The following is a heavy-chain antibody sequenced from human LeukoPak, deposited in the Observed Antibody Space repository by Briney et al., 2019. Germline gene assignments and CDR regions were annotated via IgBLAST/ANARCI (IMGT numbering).Heavy chain of an antibody. D-gene: IGHD3-16*02. Sequence: SETLSLTCAVYGGSFSGYYWSWIRQPPGKGLEWIGEINHSGSTNYNPSLKSRVTISVDTSKNQFSLKLSSVTAADTAVYYCARGRRMITFGGVIVTLKRWYFDYWGQGTLVTVSS. J-gene: IGHJ4*02. CDR3: ARGRRMITFGGVIVTLKRWYFDY. CDR2: INHSGST. CDR1: GGSFSGYY. V-gene: IGHV4-34*01.